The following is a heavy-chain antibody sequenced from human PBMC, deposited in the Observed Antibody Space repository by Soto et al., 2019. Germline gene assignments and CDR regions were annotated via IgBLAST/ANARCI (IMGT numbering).Heavy chain of an antibody. J-gene: IGHJ6*02. Sequence: ASVKVSCKASGGTFIILDINWVRQAPGQGLEWMGGIIPISETTNYAQIFQGRVSIVADISTSTAYMELSRLRSEDTAVYYCARALLSHSYDSGGYDSYFHAMDVWGQGTPVTVSS. CDR1: GGTFIILD. V-gene: IGHV1-69*06. CDR2: IIPISETT. CDR3: ARALLSHSYDSGGYDSYFHAMDV. D-gene: IGHD3-22*01.